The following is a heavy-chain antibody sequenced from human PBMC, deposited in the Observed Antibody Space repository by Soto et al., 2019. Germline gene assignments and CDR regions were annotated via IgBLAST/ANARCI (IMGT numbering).Heavy chain of an antibody. CDR1: GYTFTSYA. D-gene: IGHD6-6*01. CDR3: AREGQLVLGGVWFDP. Sequence: ASVKVSCKASGYTFTSYAMNWVRQAPGQRLEWMGWINAGNGNTKYSQKFQGRVTITRDTSASTAYMELSSLRSEDTAVYYCAREGQLVLGGVWFDPWGQGTLVTVSS. V-gene: IGHV1-3*01. J-gene: IGHJ5*02. CDR2: INAGNGNT.